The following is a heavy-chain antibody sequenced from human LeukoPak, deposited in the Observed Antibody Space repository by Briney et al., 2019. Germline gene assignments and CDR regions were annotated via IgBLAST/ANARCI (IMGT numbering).Heavy chain of an antibody. CDR3: AKDRRWVLRYFDWLYHDAFDI. CDR2: ISGSGGST. D-gene: IGHD3-9*01. V-gene: IGHV3-23*01. J-gene: IGHJ3*02. Sequence: GGSLRLSCAASGLTFSSYAMSWVRQAPGKGLEWVSAISGSGGSTYYADSVKGRFTISRDNSKNTLYLQMNGLRAEDTAVYYCAKDRRWVLRYFDWLYHDAFDIWGQGTMVTVSS. CDR1: GLTFSSYA.